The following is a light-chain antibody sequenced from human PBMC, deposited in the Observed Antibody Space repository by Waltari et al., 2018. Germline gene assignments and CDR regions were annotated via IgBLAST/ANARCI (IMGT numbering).Light chain of an antibody. CDR2: ASS. V-gene: IGKV1-NL1*01. CDR1: QGITNS. CDR3: QQYYITPYT. J-gene: IGKJ2*01. Sequence: DIQMTQSPSSLSASVGNTVTITCRASQGITNSLAWYQQKPGEAPKLLIYASSRLESGVPSRFSGSGSGTENTLTISSLQPEDFATYYCQQYYITPYTFGQGTKLEI.